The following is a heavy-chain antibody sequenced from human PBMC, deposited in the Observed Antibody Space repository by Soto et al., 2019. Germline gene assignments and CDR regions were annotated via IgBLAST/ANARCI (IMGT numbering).Heavy chain of an antibody. CDR2: IRKKAKRYTT. V-gene: IGHV3-72*01. CDR1: GFTFSDHY. D-gene: IGHD3-10*01. CDR3: ARSGRDDTTWSDDAFDI. J-gene: IGHJ3*02. Sequence: EVQLVESGGDLVQPGGSLRLSCAASGFTFSDHYMDWVRKAPGKGLEWVGRIRKKAKRYTTEYAASVKGRFTISGDDSKNSLHLQMNSLKTEDTAMYFCARSGRDDTTWSDDAFDIWGQGTVVTVSS.